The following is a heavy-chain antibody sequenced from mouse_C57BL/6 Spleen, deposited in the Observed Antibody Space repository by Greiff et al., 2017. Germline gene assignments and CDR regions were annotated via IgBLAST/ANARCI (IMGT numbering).Heavy chain of an antibody. V-gene: IGHV10-3*01. CDR2: IRSKSSNYAT. D-gene: IGHD1-1*01. CDR3: VREGNYYGSCYFDY. J-gene: IGHJ2*01. Sequence: EVQLVESGGGLVQPKGSLKLSCAASGFTFNTYAMHWVRQAPGKGLEWVARIRSKSSNYATYYADSVKDRFTISRDDSQSMLYLQMNNLKTEDTAMYYCVREGNYYGSCYFDYWGQGTTLTVSS. CDR1: GFTFNTYA.